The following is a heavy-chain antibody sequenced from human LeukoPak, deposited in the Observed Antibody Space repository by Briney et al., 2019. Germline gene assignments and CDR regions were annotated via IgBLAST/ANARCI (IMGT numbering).Heavy chain of an antibody. CDR1: GFTFSTCA. Sequence: GGSLRLSCAASGFTFSTCAMNWVRQAPGKGLEWVSYISSSGSTIYYADSVKGRFTISRDNAKNSLYLQMNSLRAEDTAVYYCAELGITMIGGVWGKGTTVTISS. CDR3: AELGITMIGGV. J-gene: IGHJ6*04. CDR2: ISSSGSTI. V-gene: IGHV3-48*03. D-gene: IGHD3-10*02.